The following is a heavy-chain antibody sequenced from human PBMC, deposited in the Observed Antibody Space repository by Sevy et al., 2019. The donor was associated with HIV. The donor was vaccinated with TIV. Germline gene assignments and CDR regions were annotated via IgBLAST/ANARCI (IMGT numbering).Heavy chain of an antibody. CDR2: IFYSRST. CDR1: GGSISGYY. J-gene: IGHJ6*02. CDR3: ARVAPSYYYGVDV. V-gene: IGHV4-59*01. Sequence: SETLSLTCTVSGGSISGYYWSWIRQPPGKGLEWIGYIFYSRSTNYNPSLKTRATISVDTSKNQFSLKLTSVTAADTAVYYCARVAPSYYYGVDVWGQGTTVTVSS.